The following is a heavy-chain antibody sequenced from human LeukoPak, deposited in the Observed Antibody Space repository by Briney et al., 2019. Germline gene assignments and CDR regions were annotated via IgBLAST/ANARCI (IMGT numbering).Heavy chain of an antibody. CDR2: ISSSGSTI. J-gene: IGHJ4*02. CDR3: ARAVLGFWSGFQID. Sequence: GGSLRLSCAASGFAVSDYYMSWIRQAPGKGLEWVSYISSSGSTIYYADSVKGRFTISRDNAKNSLYLQMNSLRAEDTAVYYCARAVLGFWSGFQIDWGQGTLVTVSS. V-gene: IGHV3-11*01. D-gene: IGHD3-3*01. CDR1: GFAVSDYY.